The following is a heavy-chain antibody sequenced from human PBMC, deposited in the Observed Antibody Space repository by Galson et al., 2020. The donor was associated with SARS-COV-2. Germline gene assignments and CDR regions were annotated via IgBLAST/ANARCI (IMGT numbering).Heavy chain of an antibody. Sequence: ASVKVSCKASGYTFTSYGISWVRQAPGQGLEWMGWISAYNGNTNYAQKLQGRVTMTTDTSTSTAYMELRSLRSDDTAVYYCARESLQQSKGSCYNWFDPWGQGTLVTVSS. J-gene: IGHJ5*02. CDR3: ARESLQQSKGSCYNWFDP. D-gene: IGHD3-10*01. V-gene: IGHV1-18*01. CDR1: GYTFTSYG. CDR2: ISAYNGNT.